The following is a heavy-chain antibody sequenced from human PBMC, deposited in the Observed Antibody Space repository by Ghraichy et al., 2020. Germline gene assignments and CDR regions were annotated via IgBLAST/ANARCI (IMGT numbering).Heavy chain of an antibody. CDR3: ARAVDYGGDGEYFHH. V-gene: IGHV1-46*01. CDR1: GYTFTNYY. D-gene: IGHD4-23*01. CDR2: INPSGGNT. J-gene: IGHJ1*01. Sequence: ASVKVSCKTSGYTFTNYYIHWVRQAPGQGLEWMGIINPSGGNTSYAQKFQGRVTMTRDTSTSTVYMELSSLRSEDTAIYYCARAVDYGGDGEYFHHWGQGTLVTVSS.